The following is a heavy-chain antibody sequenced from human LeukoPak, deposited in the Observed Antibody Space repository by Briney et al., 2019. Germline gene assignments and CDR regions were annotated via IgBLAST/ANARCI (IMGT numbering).Heavy chain of an antibody. CDR3: ARALVGYSSGWYLFDYYYYYMDV. J-gene: IGHJ6*03. D-gene: IGHD6-19*01. Sequence: GGSLRLSCAASGFTFSSFEMNWVRQAPGKGLEWVSSISSGAATIYYADSVKGRFTISRDNAKNSLYLQMNSLRVEDTAVYYCARALVGYSSGWYLFDYYYYYMDVWGKGTTVTVSS. CDR1: GFTFSSFE. V-gene: IGHV3-48*03. CDR2: ISSGAATI.